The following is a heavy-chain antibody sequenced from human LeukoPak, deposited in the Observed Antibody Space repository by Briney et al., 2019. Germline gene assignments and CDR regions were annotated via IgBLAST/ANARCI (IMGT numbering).Heavy chain of an antibody. CDR1: GFTFSTYI. Sequence: PGGSLSLSRAASGFTFSTYIMNWVRRAPGTGVGGVSAMSGSGGSTYYADSVKGRLTISRDNPKNTLYLQMTSLRAEDTAVYYCAKKPDYYGSGGLSCFDYWGQGTLVTVSS. D-gene: IGHD3-10*01. V-gene: IGHV3-23*01. CDR3: AKKPDYYGSGGLSCFDY. J-gene: IGHJ4*02. CDR2: MSGSGGST.